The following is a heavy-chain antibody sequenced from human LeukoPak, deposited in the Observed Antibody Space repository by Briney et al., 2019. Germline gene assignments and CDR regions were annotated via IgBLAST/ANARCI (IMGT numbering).Heavy chain of an antibody. CDR1: GFRFDDFA. D-gene: IGHD2-2*01. CDR2: IAWSGSTL. V-gene: IGHV3-9*01. Sequence: GGSLRLSCAASGFRFDDFAMHWVRQVPGKGLEWVSSIAWSGSTLDYADSVKGQFTISRDNAKNSLYLQMNSLRAEDAGFYYCAKGWAAMGEDYFDPWGQGTLVTVSS. J-gene: IGHJ5*02. CDR3: AKGWAAMGEDYFDP.